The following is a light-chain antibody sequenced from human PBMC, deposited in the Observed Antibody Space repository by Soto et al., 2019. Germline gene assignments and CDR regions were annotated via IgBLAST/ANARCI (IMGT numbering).Light chain of an antibody. J-gene: IGLJ1*01. Sequence: QSALTQPASVSGSPGQSITISCTGTSSDIGSYNYVSWYQQHPGKVPKLIIYAVTERPSGVSHRFSGSRSGNAASLTISGLQAEDEADYYCSSYTRSTTQVFGTGTKVTVL. CDR2: AVT. CDR1: SSDIGSYNY. CDR3: SSYTRSTTQV. V-gene: IGLV2-14*01.